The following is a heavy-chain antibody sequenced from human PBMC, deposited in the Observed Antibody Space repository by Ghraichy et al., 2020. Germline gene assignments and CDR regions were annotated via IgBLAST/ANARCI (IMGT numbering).Heavy chain of an antibody. CDR3: NVEAVDSEDYYYGMDV. Sequence: GESLNISWAASGFIFSSYAMHWVRQAPGKGLVWVASISFDGSNKYYGDSVKGRFTISRDNSKNTVYLQMNSLTAEDTAVYYCNVEAVDSEDYYYGMDVWGQGTTVTVSS. J-gene: IGHJ6*02. D-gene: IGHD3-9*01. CDR2: ISFDGSNK. V-gene: IGHV3-30*03. CDR1: GFIFSSYA.